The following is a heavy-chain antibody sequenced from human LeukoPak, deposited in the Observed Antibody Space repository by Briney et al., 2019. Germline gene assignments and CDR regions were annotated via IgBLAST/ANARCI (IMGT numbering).Heavy chain of an antibody. CDR3: ARDLGRSGGGVLGY. V-gene: IGHV3-64*01. D-gene: IGHD2-15*01. CDR2: ISSNGGST. Sequence: GGSLRLSCAASGFTFSSYAMHWVRQAPGKGLEYVSAISSNGGSTYYANSVKGRFTISRDNSKNTLYLQMGSLRAEDMAVYYCARDLGRSGGGVLGYWGQGTLVTVSS. CDR1: GFTFSSYA. J-gene: IGHJ4*02.